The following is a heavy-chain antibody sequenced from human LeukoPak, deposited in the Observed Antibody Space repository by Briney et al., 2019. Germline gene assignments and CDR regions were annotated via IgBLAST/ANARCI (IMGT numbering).Heavy chain of an antibody. D-gene: IGHD2-15*01. CDR2: IYPGDSDT. CDR3: ARELYCSGGSCYHFDY. V-gene: IGHV5-51*01. CDR1: GYSFSSYW. Sequence: LGESLKISCKGSGYSFSSYWIGWARQMPGKGLEWMGIIYPGDSDTRYSPSFQGQVTISADESINTAYLQWSSLKASDTAMYYCARELYCSGGSCYHFDYWGQGTLVTVSS. J-gene: IGHJ4*02.